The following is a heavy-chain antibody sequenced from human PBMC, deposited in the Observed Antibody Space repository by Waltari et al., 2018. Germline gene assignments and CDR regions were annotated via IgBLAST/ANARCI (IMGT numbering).Heavy chain of an antibody. CDR3: ARDRDGYSAWAFDI. V-gene: IGHV4-39*02. CDR1: GGSISSSSYY. J-gene: IGHJ3*02. Sequence: QLQLQESGPGLVKPSETLSLTCTVSGGSISSSSYYWGWIRQPPGKGLEWIGSIYYSGSTYYNPSLKSRVTISVDTSKNQFSLKLSSVTAADTAVYYCARDRDGYSAWAFDIWGQGTMVTVSS. D-gene: IGHD2-15*01. CDR2: IYYSGST.